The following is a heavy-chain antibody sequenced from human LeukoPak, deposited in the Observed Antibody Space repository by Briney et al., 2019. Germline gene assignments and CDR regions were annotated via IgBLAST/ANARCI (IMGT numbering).Heavy chain of an antibody. D-gene: IGHD5-18*01. CDR2: IRYDERNK. J-gene: IGHJ3*02. V-gene: IGHV3-30*02. CDR1: GFTFSSYG. Sequence: GGSLRLSCAASGFTFSSYGMHWVRQAPGKGLEWVTFIRYDERNKYYADSVKGRFTISRDNSKNTLYLQMNSLRAEDTAVYYCARARSSYGYGDAFDIWGQGTMVTVSS. CDR3: ARARSSYGYGDAFDI.